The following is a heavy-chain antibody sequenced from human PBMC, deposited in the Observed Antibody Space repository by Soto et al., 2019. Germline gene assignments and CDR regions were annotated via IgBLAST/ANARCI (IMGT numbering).Heavy chain of an antibody. CDR1: GFDFATFG. V-gene: IGHV1-58*02. D-gene: IGHD6-19*01. Sequence: QMQLVQSGPEVKRPGTSVRVSCKASGFDFATFGIQWLRQTPGQGLEWIGWIVVDNGRTNYAQRFQGRVTITRDMSISTAYVDPSNLRSADPAVYFCSADRPTVAIGWPVWGQGTAVSVSS. CDR2: IVVDNGRT. J-gene: IGHJ6*02. CDR3: SADRPTVAIGWPV.